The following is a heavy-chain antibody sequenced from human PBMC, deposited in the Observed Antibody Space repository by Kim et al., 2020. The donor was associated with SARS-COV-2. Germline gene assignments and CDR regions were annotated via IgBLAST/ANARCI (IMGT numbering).Heavy chain of an antibody. CDR2: IIPDGSST. J-gene: IGHJ5*02. Sequence: GGSLRLSCAASGFTFSSHWMHWVRQAPGKGLVWVSRIIPDGSSTDYADSVKGRFTISRDNAKNTLHLQMNSLGAEDTAVYFCARGRLPGWFDPWGQGTLVTVSS. CDR1: GFTFSSHW. CDR3: ARGRLPGWFDP. V-gene: IGHV3-74*01.